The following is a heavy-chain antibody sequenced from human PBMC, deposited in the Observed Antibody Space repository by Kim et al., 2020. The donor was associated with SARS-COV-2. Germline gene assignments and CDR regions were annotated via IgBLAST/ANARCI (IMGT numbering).Heavy chain of an antibody. J-gene: IGHJ4*02. Sequence: QGRVTMTRDTSTSTVYMELSSLRSEDTAVYYCARDGTIFGVVSTAGFFDYWGQGTLVTVSS. V-gene: IGHV1-46*01. D-gene: IGHD3-3*01. CDR3: ARDGTIFGVVSTAGFFDY.